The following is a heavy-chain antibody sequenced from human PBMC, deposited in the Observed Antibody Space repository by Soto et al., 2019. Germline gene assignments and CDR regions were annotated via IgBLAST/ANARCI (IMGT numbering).Heavy chain of an antibody. CDR3: AKDLQFSGWLSAQTFDY. Sequence: EVQLLESGGGLVQPGGSLRLSCAVSGFTFSSHAMSWVRQAPVKGLECVSSITGSGDSTYYADSVKGRITISRDKSKSTLYLQLNSLRAKNTAVYCCAKDLQFSGWLSAQTFDYWGQGTQVTVSS. J-gene: IGHJ4*02. CDR1: GFTFSSHA. V-gene: IGHV3-23*01. CDR2: ITGSGDST. D-gene: IGHD6-19*01.